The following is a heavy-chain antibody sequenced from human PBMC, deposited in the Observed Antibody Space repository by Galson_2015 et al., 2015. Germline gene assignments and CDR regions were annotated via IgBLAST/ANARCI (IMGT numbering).Heavy chain of an antibody. V-gene: IGHV1-24*01. D-gene: IGHD3-9*01. CDR1: GYTLTELS. CDR2: FGPEDGET. J-gene: IGHJ4*02. CDR3: ATAPDDIRTLDY. Sequence: SVKVSCKVSGYTLTELSMHWVRQAPVKGLEWMGGFGPEDGETIYAQKFQGRVTMTEDTSTDTAYMELSSLRSEDTAVYYCATAPDDIRTLDYWGQGTLVTVSS.